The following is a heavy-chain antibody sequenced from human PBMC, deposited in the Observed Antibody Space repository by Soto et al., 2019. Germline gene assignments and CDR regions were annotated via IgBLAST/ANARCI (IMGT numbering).Heavy chain of an antibody. D-gene: IGHD6-13*01. CDR3: ARGGQQLVEGNNWFDP. Sequence: QVQLVQSGAEVKKPGSSVKVSCKASGGTFSSYAISWVRQAPGRGLEWMGGIIPIFGTANYAQKFQGRVTITADESTSTAYMELSSLRSEDTAVYYCARGGQQLVEGNNWFDPWGQGTLVTVSS. CDR1: GGTFSSYA. CDR2: IIPIFGTA. J-gene: IGHJ5*02. V-gene: IGHV1-69*01.